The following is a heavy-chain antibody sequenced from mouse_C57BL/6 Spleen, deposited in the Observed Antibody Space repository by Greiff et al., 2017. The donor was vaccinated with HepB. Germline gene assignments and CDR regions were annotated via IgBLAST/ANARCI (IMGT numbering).Heavy chain of an antibody. CDR3: ARWVYDYGSRNAMDY. D-gene: IGHD1-1*01. V-gene: IGHV5-17*01. CDR2: ISSGSSTI. J-gene: IGHJ4*01. CDR1: GFTFSDYG. Sequence: EVQRVESGGGLVKPGGSLKLSCAASGFTFSDYGMHWVRQAPEKGLEWVAYISSGSSTIYYADTVKGRFTISIDNATNTLFLQMTSLRSEDTAMYYCARWVYDYGSRNAMDYWGQGTSVTVSA.